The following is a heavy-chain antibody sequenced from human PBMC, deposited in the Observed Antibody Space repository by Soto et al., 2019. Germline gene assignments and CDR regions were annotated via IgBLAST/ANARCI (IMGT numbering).Heavy chain of an antibody. CDR3: VPRIALVTVGLDY. V-gene: IGHV3-64D*06. CDR1: GFSFRSYA. CDR2: ISSDGGGS. J-gene: IGHJ4*02. Sequence: GSLRLSCSASGFSFRSYAMCWVRQAPGKGLEFVSSISSDGGGSDYADPMRDRFIISRDDSNNTLYLQMNSLRPEDTALYYCVPRIALVTVGLDYWGQGTVVTVSS. D-gene: IGHD3-10*01.